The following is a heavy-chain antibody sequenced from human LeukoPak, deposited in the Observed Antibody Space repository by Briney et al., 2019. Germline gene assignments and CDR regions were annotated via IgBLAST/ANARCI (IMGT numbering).Heavy chain of an antibody. CDR3: ARVGGDYFDY. CDR1: GFTVSSNY. CDR2: IYSGGST. Sequence: GGSLRLSCAASGFTVSSNYMSWVRQAPGKGLEWVSVIYSGGSTYYADSVKGRFTISRDNSKNTLYLQMGSLRPEDMALYYCARVGGDYFDYWSQGTLVTVSS. V-gene: IGHV3-66*01. J-gene: IGHJ4*02. D-gene: IGHD3-10*01.